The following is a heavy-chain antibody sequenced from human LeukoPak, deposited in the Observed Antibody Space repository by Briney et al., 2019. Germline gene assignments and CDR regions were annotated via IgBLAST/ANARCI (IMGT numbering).Heavy chain of an antibody. Sequence: GGSLRLSCVASGFTFNTYWIHWVRQGPGKGLVWFSLISAEGTTTTYADSVKGRFTVSRDNAKNTLYLQMNSLRGEDAAAYYCARGLAGAYRIMDVWGQGTTVTVS. CDR3: ARGLAGAYRIMDV. CDR1: GFTFNTYW. D-gene: IGHD6-19*01. V-gene: IGHV3-74*01. J-gene: IGHJ6*02. CDR2: ISAEGTTT.